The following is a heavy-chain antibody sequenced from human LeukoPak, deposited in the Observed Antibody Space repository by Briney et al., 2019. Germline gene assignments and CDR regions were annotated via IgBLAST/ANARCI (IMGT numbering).Heavy chain of an antibody. D-gene: IGHD2-8*01. CDR3: ARAFARYCTNGVCQRTNWFDP. CDR2: INHSGST. CDR1: GGSFSGYY. J-gene: IGHJ5*02. Sequence: SETLSLTCAVYGGSFSGYYWSWIRQPPGKGLEWIGEINHSGSTNYNPSLKSRVTISVDTSKNQFSLKLSSVTAADTAVYYCARAFARYCTNGVCQRTNWFDPWGQGTLVTVSS. V-gene: IGHV4-34*01.